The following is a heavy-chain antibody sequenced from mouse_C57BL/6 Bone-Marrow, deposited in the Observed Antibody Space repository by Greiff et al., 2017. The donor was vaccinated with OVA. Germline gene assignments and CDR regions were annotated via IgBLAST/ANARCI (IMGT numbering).Heavy chain of an antibody. CDR3: ARTPITTVVATDWYFDV. CDR2: IWSGGST. V-gene: IGHV2-2*01. CDR1: GFSLTSYG. J-gene: IGHJ1*03. Sequence: VQLKQSGPGLVQPSQSLSITCTVSGFSLTSYGVHWVRQSPGKGLEWLGVIWSGGSTDYNAAFISRLSISKDNSKSQVFFKMNSLQADDTAIYDCARTPITTVVATDWYFDVWGTGTTVTVSS. D-gene: IGHD1-1*01.